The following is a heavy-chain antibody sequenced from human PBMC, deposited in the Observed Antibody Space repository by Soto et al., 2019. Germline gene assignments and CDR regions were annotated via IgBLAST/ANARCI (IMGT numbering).Heavy chain of an antibody. CDR1: GYTFTSYA. D-gene: IGHD6-13*01. Sequence: ASVKVSCKASGYTFTSYAMHCVRHAPGQRLEWMGWINAGNGNTKYSQKFQGRVTITRDTSASTAYMELSSLRSEDTAVYYCARSYIAAAGMRFDPWGQGALVTVSS. CDR2: INAGNGNT. CDR3: ARSYIAAAGMRFDP. J-gene: IGHJ5*02. V-gene: IGHV1-3*01.